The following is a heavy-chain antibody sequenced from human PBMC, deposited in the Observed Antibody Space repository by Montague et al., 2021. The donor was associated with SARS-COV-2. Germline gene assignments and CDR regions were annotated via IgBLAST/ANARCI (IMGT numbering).Heavy chain of an antibody. D-gene: IGHD3-3*01. J-gene: IGHJ4*02. Sequence: TLSLTCTVSGGSISSGGYYWSWIRQHPGKGLEWIGYIYYSGSTYYNPSLKSRVTISVDTSKNQFSLKLSSVTAADTAVYYCARAPATIFGVVKQIDYLGQGTLVTVSS. V-gene: IGHV4-31*03. CDR3: ARAPATIFGVVKQIDY. CDR1: GGSISSGGYY. CDR2: IYYSGST.